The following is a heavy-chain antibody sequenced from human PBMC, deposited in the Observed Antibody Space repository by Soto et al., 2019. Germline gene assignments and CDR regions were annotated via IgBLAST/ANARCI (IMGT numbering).Heavy chain of an antibody. V-gene: IGHV1-18*01. J-gene: IGHJ6*02. CDR2: ISAYNGNT. Sequence: GASVKVSCKASGYTFTSYGISWVRQAPGQGLEWMGWISAYNGNTNYAQKLQGRVTMTTDTSTSTAYMELRSLRSDDTAVYYCGCDKYYYRSGRPCYWYGMDVWGQGTTLTVSS. CDR1: GYTFTSYG. D-gene: IGHD3-22*01. CDR3: GCDKYYYRSGRPCYWYGMDV.